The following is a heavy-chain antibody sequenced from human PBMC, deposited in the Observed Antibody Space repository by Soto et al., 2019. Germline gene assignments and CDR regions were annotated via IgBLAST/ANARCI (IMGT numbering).Heavy chain of an antibody. CDR2: IYYSGST. J-gene: IGHJ3*02. Sequence: SETLSLTCTVSGGSISSSSYYWGWIRQPPGKGLEWIGSIYYSGSTYYNPSLKSRVTISVDTSKNQFSLKLSSVTAADTAVYYCARRGEDYGDYVLYKDAFDIWGQGTMVTVSS. CDR1: GGSISSSSYY. CDR3: ARRGEDYGDYVLYKDAFDI. V-gene: IGHV4-39*01. D-gene: IGHD4-17*01.